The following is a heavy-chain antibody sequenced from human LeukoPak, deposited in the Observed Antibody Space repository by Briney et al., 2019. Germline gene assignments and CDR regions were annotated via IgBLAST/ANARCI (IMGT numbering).Heavy chain of an antibody. V-gene: IGHV4-39*07. Sequence: SETLSLTCTVSGGSISSSSYYWGWIRQPPGKGLEWIGSIYYSGSTYYNPSLKSRVTISVDTSKNQFSLKLSSVTAADTAVYYCARDLPTTVVNTDAFDIWGQGTMVTVSS. D-gene: IGHD4-23*01. CDR3: ARDLPTTVVNTDAFDI. CDR2: IYYSGST. CDR1: GGSISSSSYY. J-gene: IGHJ3*02.